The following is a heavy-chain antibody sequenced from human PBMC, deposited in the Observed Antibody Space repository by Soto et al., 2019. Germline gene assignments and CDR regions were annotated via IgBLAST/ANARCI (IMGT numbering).Heavy chain of an antibody. CDR2: IIPIFGTA. V-gene: IGHV1-69*13. CDR1: GGTFSSYA. D-gene: IGHD1-1*01. CDR3: ARDSGWNDVYYYYYGMDV. Sequence: SVKVSCKASGGTFSSYAISWVRQAPGQGLEWMGGIIPIFGTANYAQKFQGRVTITADESTSTAYMELSSLRSEDTAVYYCARDSGWNDVYYYYYGMDVWGQGTTVTVSS. J-gene: IGHJ6*02.